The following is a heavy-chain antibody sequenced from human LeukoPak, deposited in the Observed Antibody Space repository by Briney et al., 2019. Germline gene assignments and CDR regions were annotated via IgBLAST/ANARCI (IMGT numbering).Heavy chain of an antibody. CDR2: ISADGGST. CDR3: AKESGKFGY. Sequence: GGSLRLSCVASGLNFDDSAMHWVRQAPGKGLEWVSLISADGGSTFSADSVKGRFSISRDNSKNSPYLQMNSLRSEDTAMYYCAKESGKFGYWGQGTLVAVSS. D-gene: IGHD3-22*01. J-gene: IGHJ4*02. V-gene: IGHV3-43*02. CDR1: GLNFDDSA.